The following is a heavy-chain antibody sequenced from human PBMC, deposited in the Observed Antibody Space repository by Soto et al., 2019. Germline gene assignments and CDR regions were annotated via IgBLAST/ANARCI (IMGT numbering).Heavy chain of an antibody. J-gene: IGHJ6*02. D-gene: IGHD3-10*01. CDR1: GFSFTTYW. CDR3: ARAYGSGSYYAYYALDV. Sequence: GESLKISCKASGFSFTTYWIAWVRQMPGKGLEWMVIIYPDDSDSRYSPSFQGQVIISADKSITTAYLQWTSLKASDTAIYYCARAYGSGSYYAYYALDVWGQGTTVTVSS. V-gene: IGHV5-51*01. CDR2: IYPDDSDS.